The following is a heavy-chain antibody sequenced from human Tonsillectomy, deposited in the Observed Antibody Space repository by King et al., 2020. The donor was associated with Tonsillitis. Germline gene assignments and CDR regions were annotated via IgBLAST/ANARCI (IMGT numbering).Heavy chain of an antibody. V-gene: IGHV4-39*01. J-gene: IGHJ4*02. CDR3: ARLAPGRYYDTSGYREYYFDY. Sequence: LQLQESGPGLVKPSETLSLTCTVSGGSISNSGYYWGWIRQPPGKGLEWIGNIYYSGSTYYNPSLKSRVTIYVDTSKNQFSLKLSSVTAADTAVFYCARLAPGRYYDTSGYREYYFDYWGQGTLVTVSS. D-gene: IGHD3-22*01. CDR1: GGSISNSGYY. CDR2: IYYSGST.